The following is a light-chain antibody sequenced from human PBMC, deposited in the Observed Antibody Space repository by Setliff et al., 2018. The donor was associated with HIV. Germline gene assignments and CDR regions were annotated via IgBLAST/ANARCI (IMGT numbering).Light chain of an antibody. J-gene: IGLJ3*02. Sequence: QSGLTQPRSVSGSPGQSVTISCTGTSSDVGAYNYVSWYQQHPGKAPKLMIYDVSNRPSGVPDRFSGSKSGNTASLTISGLQAEDEADYYCCSYAGTYTSYWIFGGGTKVTVL. CDR3: CSYAGTYTSYWI. CDR2: DVS. V-gene: IGLV2-11*01. CDR1: SSDVGAYNY.